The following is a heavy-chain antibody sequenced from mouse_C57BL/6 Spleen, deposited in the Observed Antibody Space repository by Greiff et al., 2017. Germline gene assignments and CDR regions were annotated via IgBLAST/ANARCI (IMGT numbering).Heavy chain of an antibody. V-gene: IGHV1-72*01. Sequence: VKLQQPGAELVKPGASVKLSCKASGYTFTSYWMPWVKQRPGRGLEWRGRIDPNSGGTKYNEKFKSKATLTVDKPSSTAYMQLSSLTSEDSAVYYCARSYDYGAMDYWGQGTSVTVSS. CDR2: IDPNSGGT. CDR1: GYTFTSYW. CDR3: ARSYDYGAMDY. J-gene: IGHJ4*01.